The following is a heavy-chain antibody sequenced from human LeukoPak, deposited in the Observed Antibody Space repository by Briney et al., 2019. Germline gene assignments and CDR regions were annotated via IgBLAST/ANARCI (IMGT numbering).Heavy chain of an antibody. CDR3: VKDTGMYSYGSSGFDS. CDR1: GFNFDTYT. J-gene: IGHJ4*02. D-gene: IGHD3-22*01. V-gene: IGHV3-23*01. CDR2: ISASGGMS. Sequence: GGSLRLPCAASGFNFDTYTMSWVRQAPGKGLQWVSLISASGGMSYYTDSVKGRFTISRDSFRNTLHLKMNDLRAEDTAVYYCVKDTGMYSYGSSGFDSWGQGTLVTVSS.